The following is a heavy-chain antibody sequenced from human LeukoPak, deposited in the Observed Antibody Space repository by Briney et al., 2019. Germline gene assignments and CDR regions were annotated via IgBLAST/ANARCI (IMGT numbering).Heavy chain of an antibody. CDR3: ARADCSSPTCYLRSSWFDP. Sequence: PGGSLRLSCAASGFSLSSYDMNWVRQAPGKGLEWVSSISTSSTFIYYTYSVKGRFTISRDNAKNSLYLQMNSLSAEDTAVYYRARADCSSPTCYLRSSWFDPWGQGTLVTVSS. J-gene: IGHJ5*02. CDR1: GFSLSSYD. D-gene: IGHD2/OR15-2a*01. V-gene: IGHV3-21*01. CDR2: ISTSSTFI.